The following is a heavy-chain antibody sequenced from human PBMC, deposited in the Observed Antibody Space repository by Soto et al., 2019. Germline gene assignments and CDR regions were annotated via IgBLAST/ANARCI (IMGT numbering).Heavy chain of an antibody. CDR2: ISSGGST. V-gene: IGHV3-66*01. Sequence: EVQLVESGGGLVQPGGSLRLSCAASGFTVSSFYMTWVRQAPGKGLQWVAVISSGGSTYYADSVKGRFTISRDNSKNTLYLEMNSLRAEDPAVYYCARDTFGGAYDFLQGGQGTLVTVSS. CDR3: ARDTFGGAYDFLQ. D-gene: IGHD3-3*01. J-gene: IGHJ4*02. CDR1: GFTVSSFY.